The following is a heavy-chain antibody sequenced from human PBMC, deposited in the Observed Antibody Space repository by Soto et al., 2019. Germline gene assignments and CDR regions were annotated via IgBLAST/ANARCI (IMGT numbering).Heavy chain of an antibody. CDR1: GGTFSSYT. CDR3: ASAESNSH. Sequence: QVQLVQSGAEVKKPGSSVKVSCKASGGTFSSYTISWVRQAPGQGLEWMGRIIPILGIANYAQKFQGRVTITADKSTSTANMELSSQRSEDTAVYYCASAESNSHWGQGTLVTVSS. D-gene: IGHD2-21*01. J-gene: IGHJ4*02. V-gene: IGHV1-69*02. CDR2: IIPILGIA.